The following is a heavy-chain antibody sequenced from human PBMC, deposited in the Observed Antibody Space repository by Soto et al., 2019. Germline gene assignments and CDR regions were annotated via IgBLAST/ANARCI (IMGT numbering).Heavy chain of an antibody. V-gene: IGHV1-24*01. D-gene: IGHD2-15*01. J-gene: IGHJ5*02. CDR2: FDPEHDET. CDR1: GYTLAEVS. Sequence: ASVKVSCKVSGYTLAEVSIHWVRQAPGKGLEWMGGFDPEHDETLFAQSFQGRVTMTEDSSADTAYMELNSLRSEDTAVYYCAAAASCHGANCYSGHKWFDPWGQGTLVTVSS. CDR3: AAAASCHGANCYSGHKWFDP.